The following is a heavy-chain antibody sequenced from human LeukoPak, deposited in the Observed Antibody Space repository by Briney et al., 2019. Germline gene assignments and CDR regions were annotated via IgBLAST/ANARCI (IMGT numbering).Heavy chain of an antibody. V-gene: IGHV1-8*01. J-gene: IGHJ5*02. Sequence: ASVKVSCKASGYTFTSYDINWVRQATGQGLEWMGWMNPNSGNTGYAQKFQGRVTLTTDSSTSTAYMELRSLRSDDTAVYYCARALGPYCGGDCYSSWLDPWGQGTLVTVSS. CDR1: GYTFTSYD. D-gene: IGHD2-21*02. CDR2: MNPNSGNT. CDR3: ARALGPYCGGDCYSSWLDP.